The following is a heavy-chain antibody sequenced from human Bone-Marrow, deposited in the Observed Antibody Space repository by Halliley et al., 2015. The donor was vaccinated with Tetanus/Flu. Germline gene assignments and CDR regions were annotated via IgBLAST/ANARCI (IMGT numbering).Heavy chain of an antibody. CDR1: GFTFSSCA. D-gene: IGHD1-26*01. J-gene: IGHJ3*02. CDR3: VKGGATLLFAFDI. Sequence: SLRLSCAASGFTFSSCAMHWVRQATGKGLEWVSSVSSTGGNTYYADSVKGRFTISRDNSKNTLSLHISSLRVEDTALYYCVKGGATLLFAFDIWGQGTVVTVSS. CDR2: VSSTGGNT. V-gene: IGHV3-23*01.